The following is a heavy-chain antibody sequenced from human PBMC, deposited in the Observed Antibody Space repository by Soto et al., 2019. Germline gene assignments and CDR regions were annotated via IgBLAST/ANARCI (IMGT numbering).Heavy chain of an antibody. CDR3: AKYKGSSSSHALDY. D-gene: IGHD6-13*01. V-gene: IGHV3-48*02. J-gene: IGHJ4*02. CDR1: GFTFSGYA. CDR2: ISDSGGSVT. Sequence: EVQLVESGGGFVQSGGSLGLSCAASGFTFSGYAMHWVRPAPGKGLEWVSYISDSGGSVTHYADSVKGRFTISRDSAKNSLYLQMNSLRDEDTAVYYCAKYKGSSSSHALDYWGQGTLVTVSS.